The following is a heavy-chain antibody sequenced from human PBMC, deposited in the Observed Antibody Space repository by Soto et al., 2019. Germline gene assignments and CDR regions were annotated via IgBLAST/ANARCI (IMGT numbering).Heavy chain of an antibody. CDR2: INPSGGST. V-gene: IGHV1-46*01. CDR3: ARYAFYRYGSWWFDP. CDR1: GYTFTSYY. J-gene: IGHJ5*02. Sequence: ASVKVSCKASGYTFTSYYMHWVRQAPGQGLEWMGIINPSGGSTSYAQKFQGRVTMTRDTSTSTVYMELSSLRSEDTAVYYCARYAFYRYGSWWFDPWRQGILGTGSS. D-gene: IGHD5-18*01.